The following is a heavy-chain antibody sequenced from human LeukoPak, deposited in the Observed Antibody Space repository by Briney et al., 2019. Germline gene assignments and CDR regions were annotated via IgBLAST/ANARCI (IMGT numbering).Heavy chain of an antibody. D-gene: IGHD5-24*01. CDR2: INHNGST. CDR1: GGSFSGYY. J-gene: IGHJ4*02. CDR3: ARVEAATTNPRFDS. Sequence: SETLSLTCAVYGGSFSGYYWSWIRQPPGKGLEWIGEINHNGSTNYNPSLKSRVTISVDTSKNQFSLGLNSVTAADTAVYYCARVEAATTNPRFDSWGQGTLVTVSS. V-gene: IGHV4-34*01.